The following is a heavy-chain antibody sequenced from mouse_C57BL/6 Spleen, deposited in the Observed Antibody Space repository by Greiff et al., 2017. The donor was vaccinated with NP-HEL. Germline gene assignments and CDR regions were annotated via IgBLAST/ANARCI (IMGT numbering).Heavy chain of an antibody. J-gene: IGHJ4*01. D-gene: IGHD3-1*01. Sequence: VQLQQSGPELVKPGASVKISCKASGYTFTDYYMNWVKQSHGKSLEWIGDINPNNGGTSYNQKFKGKATLTVDKSSSTAYMELRSLTSEDSAVYYCAREGYPHAMDYWGQGTSVTVSS. CDR1: GYTFTDYY. CDR3: AREGYPHAMDY. V-gene: IGHV1-26*01. CDR2: INPNNGGT.